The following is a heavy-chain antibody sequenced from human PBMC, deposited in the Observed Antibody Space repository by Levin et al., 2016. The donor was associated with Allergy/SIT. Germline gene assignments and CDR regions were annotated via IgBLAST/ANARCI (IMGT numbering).Heavy chain of an antibody. J-gene: IGHJ6*03. V-gene: IGHV3-15*01. Sequence: GGSLRLSCAASGFTFSNAWMSWVRQAPGKGLEWVGRIKSKTDGGTIDYAAPVKGRFTISRDDSKNTLYLQMNSLKTEDTAVYYCTTDIPNGRDFWSGPGLYYYMDVWGKGTTVTVSS. CDR3: TTDIPNGRDFWSGPGLYYYMDV. D-gene: IGHD3-3*01. CDR1: GFTFSNAW. CDR2: IKSKTDGGTI.